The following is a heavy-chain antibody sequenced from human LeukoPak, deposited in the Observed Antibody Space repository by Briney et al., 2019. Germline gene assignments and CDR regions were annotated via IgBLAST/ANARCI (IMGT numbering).Heavy chain of an antibody. CDR2: IYYSGGT. CDR3: ARGTYYYGSGSYQPDAFDI. D-gene: IGHD3-10*01. J-gene: IGHJ3*02. Sequence: PSETLSLTCTVSGGSISSYYWSWIRQPPGKGLEWIGYIYYSGGTNYNPSLKSRVTISVDTSKNQFSLKLSSVTAADTAVYYCARGTYYYGSGSYQPDAFDIWGQGTMVTVSS. V-gene: IGHV4-59*01. CDR1: GGSISSYY.